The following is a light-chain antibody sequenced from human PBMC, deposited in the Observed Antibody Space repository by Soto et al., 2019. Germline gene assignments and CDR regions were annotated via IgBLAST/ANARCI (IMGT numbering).Light chain of an antibody. CDR2: GAF. CDR3: QQRNIWPPVT. CDR1: PSVTNF. V-gene: IGKV3-11*01. J-gene: IGKJ5*01. Sequence: EIVLTQSPATLSLSPGERATLSCRASPSVTNFLAWYQQKPGQAPRLLIYGAFNRATGIPARLSGSGSGTDFTLTISSLEPEDSAIYYCQQRNIWPPVTLGQGTRLEI.